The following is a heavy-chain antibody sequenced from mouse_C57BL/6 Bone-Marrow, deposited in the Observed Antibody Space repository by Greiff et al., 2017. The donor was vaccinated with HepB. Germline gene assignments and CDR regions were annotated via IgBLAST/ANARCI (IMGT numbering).Heavy chain of an antibody. V-gene: IGHV5-6*01. CDR1: GFTFSSYG. CDR2: ISSGGSYT. J-gene: IGHJ4*01. Sequence: VQLKESGGDLVKPEGSLKLSCAASGFTFSSYGMSWVRQTPDKRLEWVATISSGGSYTYYPDSVKGRFTISRDNAKNTLYLQMSSLKSEDTAMYYCARRFDGYYVGYAMDYWGQGTSVTVSS. CDR3: ARRFDGYYVGYAMDY. D-gene: IGHD2-3*01.